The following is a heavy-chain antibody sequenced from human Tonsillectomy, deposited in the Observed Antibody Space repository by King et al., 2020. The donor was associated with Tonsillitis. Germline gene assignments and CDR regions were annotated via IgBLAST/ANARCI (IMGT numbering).Heavy chain of an antibody. Sequence: VQLVESGAEVKKPGESLTISCTGSGYSFTSYWIGWVRQMPGKGLEWMGIIYPGDSDTRYSPSFQGQVTISADKSISTAYLQWSSLKASATAMYYCARDAGGSGSLGLEYFDYWGQGTLVTVSS. CDR1: GYSFTSYW. CDR3: ARDAGGSGSLGLEYFDY. D-gene: IGHD3-10*01. CDR2: IYPGDSDT. J-gene: IGHJ4*02. V-gene: IGHV5-51*03.